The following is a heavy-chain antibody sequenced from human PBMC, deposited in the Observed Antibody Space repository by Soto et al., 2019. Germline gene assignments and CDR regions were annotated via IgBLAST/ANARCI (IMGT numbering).Heavy chain of an antibody. CDR2: IKEDGSEA. Sequence: EEQLVESGGGLVQPGGSLRLSCAASGFTFSSYWMDWVRQAPGKGLEWVANIKEDGSEAKYVDSVKGRFTISRDNAKKSLSLQMNSLRPEDTAVYYCARVSRTLPNVWGKGTTVTVSS. J-gene: IGHJ6*04. D-gene: IGHD2-2*01. V-gene: IGHV3-7*04. CDR1: GFTFSSYW. CDR3: ARVSRTLPNV.